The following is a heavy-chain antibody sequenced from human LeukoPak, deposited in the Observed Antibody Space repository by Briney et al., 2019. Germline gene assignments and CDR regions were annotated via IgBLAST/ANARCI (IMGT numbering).Heavy chain of an antibody. CDR3: ARDDILTGVDY. CDR1: GFSLSTSGMR. J-gene: IGHJ4*02. CDR2: IDWDDDK. D-gene: IGHD3-9*01. Sequence: ESGPTLVNPTQTLTLTCTFSGFSLSTSGMRVSWIRQPPGKALEWLARIDWDDDKFYNTSLKTRLTISKDTSKNQVVLTMTNMDPVDTATYYCARDDILTGVDYWGQGTLVTVSS. V-gene: IGHV2-70*04.